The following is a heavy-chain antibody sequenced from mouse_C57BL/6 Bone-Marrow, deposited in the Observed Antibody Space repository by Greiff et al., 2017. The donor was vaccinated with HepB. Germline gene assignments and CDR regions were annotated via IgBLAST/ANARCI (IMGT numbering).Heavy chain of an antibody. CDR2: IHPNSGST. CDR3: AMRGLLYWYVDV. J-gene: IGHJ1*03. Sequence: VQLQQPGAELVKPGASVKLSCKASGYTFTSYWMHWVKQRPGQGLEWIGMIHPNSGSTNYNEKFKSKATLTVDKSSSTAYMQLSSLTSEDSAVYYCAMRGLLYWYVDVWGTGTTVTVSS. D-gene: IGHD2-1*01. V-gene: IGHV1-64*01. CDR1: GYTFTSYW.